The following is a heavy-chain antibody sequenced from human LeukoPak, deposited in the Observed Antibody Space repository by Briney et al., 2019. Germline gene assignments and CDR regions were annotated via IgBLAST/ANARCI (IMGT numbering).Heavy chain of an antibody. CDR3: ARELPLTGYSSGWYLGPLDY. V-gene: IGHV3-48*04. CDR1: GFTFSSYA. Sequence: GGSLRLSCAASGFTFSSYAMSWVRQAPGKGLEWVSYISGSGSTIYYADSVKGRFTISRDNAKNSLYLQMNSLRAEDTAVYYCARELPLTGYSSGWYLGPLDYWGQGTLVTVSS. CDR2: ISGSGSTI. J-gene: IGHJ4*02. D-gene: IGHD6-19*01.